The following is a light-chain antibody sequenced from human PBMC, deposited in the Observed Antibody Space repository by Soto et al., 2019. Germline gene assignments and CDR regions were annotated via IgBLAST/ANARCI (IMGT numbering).Light chain of an antibody. CDR2: SNN. CDR3: AAWDDSLSGYV. Sequence: QSVLTQPPSASGTPGQRVTISCSGSRSNIGSNYVYWFQQLPGTAPKLLIYSNNQRPSGVPDRFSGSKSATSASLAISGLRSEDEGDYYCAAWDDSLSGYVFATGTKVTVL. CDR1: RSNIGSNY. V-gene: IGLV1-47*02. J-gene: IGLJ1*01.